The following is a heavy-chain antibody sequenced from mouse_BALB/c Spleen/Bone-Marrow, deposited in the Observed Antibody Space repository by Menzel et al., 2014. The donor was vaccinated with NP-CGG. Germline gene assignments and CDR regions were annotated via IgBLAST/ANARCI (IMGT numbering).Heavy chain of an antibody. CDR1: GFTFSNYG. CDR2: ISSGGSYT. Sequence: EVHLVESGGDLVKPGGSLKLSCAASGFTFSNYGMSWVRQTPDKRLEWVATISSGGSYTYYPDSVKGRFTISRDNAKNTLYLRMSSLKSEDTAMYYCARRDGGPMDYWGQGTSVTVSS. V-gene: IGHV5-6*01. D-gene: IGHD2-3*01. J-gene: IGHJ4*01. CDR3: ARRDGGPMDY.